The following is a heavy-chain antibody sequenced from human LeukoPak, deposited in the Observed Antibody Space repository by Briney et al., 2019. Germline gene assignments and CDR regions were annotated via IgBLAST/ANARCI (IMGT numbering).Heavy chain of an antibody. J-gene: IGHJ4*02. D-gene: IGHD6-19*01. CDR3: ARASPRIAVAGTRGGTRYYFDY. V-gene: IGHV4-34*01. CDR2: INHSGST. Sequence: PSETLSLTCAVYGGSFSGYYWSWIRQPPGKGLEWIGEINHSGSTNYNPSLKSRVTISEDTSKNQFSLKLSSVTAADTAVYYCARASPRIAVAGTRGGTRYYFDYWGQGTLVTVSS. CDR1: GGSFSGYY.